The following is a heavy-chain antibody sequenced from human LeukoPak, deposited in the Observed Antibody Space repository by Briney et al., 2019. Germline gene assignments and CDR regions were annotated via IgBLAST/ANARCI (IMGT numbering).Heavy chain of an antibody. CDR2: IIPILGIA. V-gene: IGHV1-69*04. Sequence: GASVKVSCKASGGTFSSYAINWVRQAPGQGLEWMGRIIPILGIANYAQKFQGRVTITADKSTSTAYMELSSLRSEDTAVYYCARASSGDLTFDYWGQGTLVTVSS. CDR3: ARASSGDLTFDY. CDR1: GGTFSSYA. D-gene: IGHD2-21*02. J-gene: IGHJ4*02.